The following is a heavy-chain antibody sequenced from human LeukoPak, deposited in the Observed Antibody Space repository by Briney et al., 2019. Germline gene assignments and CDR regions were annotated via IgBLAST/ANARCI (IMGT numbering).Heavy chain of an antibody. CDR3: ASRGLLGYSYGQRDY. Sequence: SETLSLTCAVYGGSFSGYHWSWIRQPPGKGLEWIGEINHSGSTNYNPSLKSRVTISVDTSKNQFSLKLSSVTAADTAVYYCASRGLLGYSYGQRDYWGQGTLVTVSS. CDR1: GGSFSGYH. J-gene: IGHJ4*02. CDR2: INHSGST. V-gene: IGHV4-34*01. D-gene: IGHD5-18*01.